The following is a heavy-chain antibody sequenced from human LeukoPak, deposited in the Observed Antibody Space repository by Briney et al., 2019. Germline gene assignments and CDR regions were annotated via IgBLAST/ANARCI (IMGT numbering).Heavy chain of an antibody. V-gene: IGHV3-30*02. Sequence: GGSLRLSCAASGFTFSSYGMHWVRQAPGKGLEGGAFIRYDGSNKYYADSVKGRFTISRDNSKNTLYLQMNSLRAEDTAVYYCAKPLSHFWSGYFGYWGQGTLVTVSS. CDR1: GFTFSSYG. D-gene: IGHD3-3*01. J-gene: IGHJ4*02. CDR2: IRYDGSNK. CDR3: AKPLSHFWSGYFGY.